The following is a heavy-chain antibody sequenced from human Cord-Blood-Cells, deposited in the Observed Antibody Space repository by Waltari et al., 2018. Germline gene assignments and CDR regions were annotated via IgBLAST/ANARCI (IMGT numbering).Heavy chain of an antibody. CDR1: GFTVSSNS. Sequence: EVQLVESGGGLIQPGGSLRLSCAASGFTVSSNSMSWVRQDPGKGLEWVSGIYGGGSTDYADSVKGRFTISRDNSKNTLYLQMNSLRAEDTAVYYCARGFCSSTSCYAFDIWGQGTMVTVSS. J-gene: IGHJ3*02. CDR2: IYGGGST. CDR3: ARGFCSSTSCYAFDI. V-gene: IGHV3-53*01. D-gene: IGHD2-2*01.